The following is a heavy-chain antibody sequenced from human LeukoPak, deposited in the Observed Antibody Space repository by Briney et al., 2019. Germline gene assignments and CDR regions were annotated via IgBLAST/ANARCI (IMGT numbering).Heavy chain of an antibody. CDR2: INPSGTGT. V-gene: IGHV1-46*01. Sequence: ASVKVSCKASGYTITNNWMHWVRQAPGQGLEWMGVINPSGTGTSYGQKFQGRITMSRDTSTSTVYMELSSLRSEDTAFYYCATDHSMADTAWWFDPWGQGTLVTVSS. D-gene: IGHD5-24*01. J-gene: IGHJ5*02. CDR3: ATDHSMADTAWWFDP. CDR1: GYTITNNW.